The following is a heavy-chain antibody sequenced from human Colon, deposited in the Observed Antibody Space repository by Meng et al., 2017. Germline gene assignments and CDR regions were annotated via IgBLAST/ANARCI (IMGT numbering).Heavy chain of an antibody. CDR2: INYDGTIT. J-gene: IGHJ4*02. CDR1: GFTFSSYS. D-gene: IGHD4-17*01. CDR3: ARATTVTRIDS. V-gene: IGHV3-74*02. Sequence: VGSGGGLCKPGGSLRISCAASGFTFSSYSMNWVRQAPGKGLVWVSRINYDGTITNYADSVKGRFTISRDNAKNTLSLQVNSLRAEDTAVYYCARATTVTRIDSWGQGTLVTVSS.